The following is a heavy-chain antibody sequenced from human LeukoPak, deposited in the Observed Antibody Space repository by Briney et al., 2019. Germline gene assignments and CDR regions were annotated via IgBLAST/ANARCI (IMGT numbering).Heavy chain of an antibody. CDR3: GRTGIGSSYYYGMDV. Sequence: SSQTLSLTCTVSGGSISSGDYYWSWIRQPPGKGLEWIGYIYYSGSTYYNPSLKSRVTMSVDTSKNQFSLKLRSVTAADTAVYYCGRTGIGSSYYYGMDVWGQGTTATVSS. D-gene: IGHD6-6*01. J-gene: IGHJ6*02. CDR2: IYYSGST. V-gene: IGHV4-30-4*01. CDR1: GGSISSGDYY.